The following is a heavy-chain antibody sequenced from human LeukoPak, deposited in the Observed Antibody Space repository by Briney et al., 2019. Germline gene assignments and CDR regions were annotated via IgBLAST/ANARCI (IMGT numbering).Heavy chain of an antibody. J-gene: IGHJ5*02. D-gene: IGHD2-15*01. CDR3: ARHYCSGGSCYLGEWFDP. CDR1: GYSFTSYW. Sequence: GESLKISCKGSGYSFTSYWIGWVRQMPGKGLEWMGIIYPGDSDTRYSPSFQGQVTISADKSISTAYLQWSSLKASDTAMYYCARHYCSGGSCYLGEWFDPWGQGILVTVSS. CDR2: IYPGDSDT. V-gene: IGHV5-51*01.